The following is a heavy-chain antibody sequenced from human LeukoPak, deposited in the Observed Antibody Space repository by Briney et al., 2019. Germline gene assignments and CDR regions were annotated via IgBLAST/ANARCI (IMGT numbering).Heavy chain of an antibody. CDR3: VRRGDASSGWGDHDY. CDR1: GFTFNRNA. Sequence: GGSLRLFCVASGFTFNRNAISWVRQAPGKGLEWVSTIGGSGDKTFYADSVKGRFTISRDNSKNMLHLQMSSLTGEDTALYYCVRRGDASSGWGDHDYWGQGALVTVSS. CDR2: IGGSGDKT. D-gene: IGHD6-19*01. V-gene: IGHV3-23*01. J-gene: IGHJ4*02.